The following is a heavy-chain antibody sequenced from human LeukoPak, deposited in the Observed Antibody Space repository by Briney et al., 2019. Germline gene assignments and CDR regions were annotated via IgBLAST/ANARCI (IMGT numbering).Heavy chain of an antibody. J-gene: IGHJ4*02. CDR3: AREFNTVGNFDY. CDR1: GFTFSRYS. D-gene: IGHD3-10*01. V-gene: IGHV3-21*01. CDR2: IYFTGNHI. Sequence: PGGSLRLPCVTSGFTFSRYSMRWVRQAPGKGLEWVSSIYFTGNHISYADSVKGRFTISRDNAKNSLYLQMNSLRAEDTAVYYCAREFNTVGNFDYWGQGTLVTVSS.